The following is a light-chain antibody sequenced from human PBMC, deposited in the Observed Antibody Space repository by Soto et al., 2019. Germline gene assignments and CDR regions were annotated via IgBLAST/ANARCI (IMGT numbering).Light chain of an antibody. J-gene: IGLJ2*01. CDR1: SSNIGSNN. Sequence: QSVLTQPPSASGTPGQRVTFSCSGSSSNIGSNNVNWYQQVPGTAPKLLIFSNNERPSGVPDRFSGSKSGTSASLAISGLQSEDEADYSCEAWDDSLNGPVFGGGTQLTVL. CDR2: SNN. CDR3: EAWDDSLNGPV. V-gene: IGLV1-44*01.